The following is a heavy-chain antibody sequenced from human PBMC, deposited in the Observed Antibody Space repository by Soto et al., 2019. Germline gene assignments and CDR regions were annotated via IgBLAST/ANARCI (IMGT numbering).Heavy chain of an antibody. CDR2: IWYDGSNK. V-gene: IGHV3-33*01. J-gene: IGHJ6*02. D-gene: IGHD6-13*01. CDR1: GFTFSSYG. CDR3: ASGPIAAAANERDYYYGMDV. Sequence: QVQLVESGGGVVQPGRSLRLSCAASGFTFSSYGMHWVRQAPGKGLEWVAVIWYDGSNKYYADSVKGRFTISRDNSKNTLYLQMNSLRAEDTAVYYCASGPIAAAANERDYYYGMDVWGQGTTVTVSS.